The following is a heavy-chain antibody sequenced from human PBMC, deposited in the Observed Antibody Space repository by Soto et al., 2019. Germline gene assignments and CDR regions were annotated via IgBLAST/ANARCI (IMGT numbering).Heavy chain of an antibody. V-gene: IGHV4-59*01. Sequence: QVQLQESGPGLVKPSETLSLTCTVSGGSISSYYWSWIRQPPGKGLEWIGYIYYSGSTNYNPSLKSRVTISVDTSKNQFSLKLSSVTAADTAVYYCASCPRHSTIFGVVHDYYYYMDVWGKGTTVTVSS. CDR2: IYYSGST. J-gene: IGHJ6*03. CDR1: GGSISSYY. D-gene: IGHD3-3*01. CDR3: ASCPRHSTIFGVVHDYYYYMDV.